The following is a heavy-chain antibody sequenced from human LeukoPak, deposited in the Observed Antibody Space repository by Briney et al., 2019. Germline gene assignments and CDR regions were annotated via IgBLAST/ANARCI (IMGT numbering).Heavy chain of an antibody. D-gene: IGHD6-13*01. V-gene: IGHV3-33*01. CDR3: ASDGIAVDRGIGYFDY. CDR1: GFTFRSYG. CDR2: IWYDGSNK. J-gene: IGHJ4*02. Sequence: GGSLRLSCAASGFTFRSYGMHWVRQAPGRGLEWVAVIWYDGSNKYYADSVKGRFTISRDNSENTLYLQMNSLRAEDTALYYCASDGIAVDRGIGYFDYWGQGTLVTVSS.